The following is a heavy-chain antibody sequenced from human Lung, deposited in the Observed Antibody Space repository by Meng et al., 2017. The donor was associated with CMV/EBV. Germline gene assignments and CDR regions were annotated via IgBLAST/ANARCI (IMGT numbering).Heavy chain of an antibody. CDR2: ISGNTGFI. V-gene: IGHV3-9*01. D-gene: IGHD3-16*01. J-gene: IGHJ6*02. Sequence: GGSLGLXCAASGFTFDDFAMHWVRQTPGEGLEWVSGISGNTGFIGYADSVKGRFTISRDNAKKTLSLQMNTLRSEDTALYYCAKGGGERATFDAMDVWGQGXTVTVSS. CDR3: AKGGGERATFDAMDV. CDR1: GFTFDDFA.